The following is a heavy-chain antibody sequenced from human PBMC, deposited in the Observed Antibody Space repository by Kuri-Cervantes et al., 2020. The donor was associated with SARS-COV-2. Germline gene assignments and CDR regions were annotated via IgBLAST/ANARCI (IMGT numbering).Heavy chain of an antibody. CDR3: AKDSNIYCGGDCYYDY. D-gene: IGHD2-21*02. J-gene: IGHJ4*02. V-gene: IGHV3-23*01. CDR2: ITHDGVRI. CDR1: GFTFSSSA. Sequence: GESLKISCAASGFTFSSSAMSWVRQAPGKGLEWVSHITHDGVRIDYADSVKGRFIISRDNSKNTLYLQMNSLRAEDTAVYYCAKDSNIYCGGDCYYDYWGQGTLVTVSS.